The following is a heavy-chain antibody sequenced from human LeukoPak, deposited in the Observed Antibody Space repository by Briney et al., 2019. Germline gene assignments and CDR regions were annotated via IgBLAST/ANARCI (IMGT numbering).Heavy chain of an antibody. CDR3: ARPSRADSGSFKY. Sequence: PSETLSLTCTVSGGSISSSSYYWGWIRQPPGKGLEWIGSLYYSGSTYYNPSLKSRVTISVDTSKNQFSLKLSSVTAADTAVYYCARPSRADSGSFKYWGRGTLVTVSS. D-gene: IGHD3-10*01. J-gene: IGHJ4*02. V-gene: IGHV4-39*07. CDR2: LYYSGST. CDR1: GGSISSSSYY.